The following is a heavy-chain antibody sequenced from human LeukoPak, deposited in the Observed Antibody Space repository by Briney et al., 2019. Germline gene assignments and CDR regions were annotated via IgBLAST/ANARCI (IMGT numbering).Heavy chain of an antibody. D-gene: IGHD3-3*01. CDR3: AKDFWNGYLDY. Sequence: GGSLRLSCAASGFTFSSYWMHWVRQAPGKGLVWVSRINTDGSSTSYADSVKGRFTISRDNAKNTLYLQMNSLRAEDTAVYYCAKDFWNGYLDYWGQGNLVTVSS. V-gene: IGHV3-74*01. J-gene: IGHJ4*02. CDR1: GFTFSSYW. CDR2: INTDGSST.